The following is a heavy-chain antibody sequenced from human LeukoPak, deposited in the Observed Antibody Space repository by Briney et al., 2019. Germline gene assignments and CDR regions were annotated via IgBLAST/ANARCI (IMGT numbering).Heavy chain of an antibody. CDR1: GYSFTSYG. CDR3: AREGALLWFGESSPPDY. D-gene: IGHD3-10*01. CDR2: ISAYNGNT. V-gene: IGHV1-18*01. J-gene: IGHJ4*02. Sequence: GASVKVSCKASGYSFTSYGISWVRQAPGQGLEWMGWISAYNGNTNYAQKLQGRVTMTTDTSTSIAYMELRSLRSDDTAVYYCAREGALLWFGESSPPDYWGQGTLVTVSS.